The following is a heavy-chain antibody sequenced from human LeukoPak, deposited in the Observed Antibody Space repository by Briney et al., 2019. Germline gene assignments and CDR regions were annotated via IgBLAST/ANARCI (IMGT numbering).Heavy chain of an antibody. CDR2: FDPEHGET. Sequence: GASVKVSCKVSGYTLTELSMHWVRQAPGKGLEWMGGFDPEHGETIYTQKFQGRVTMTEDTSTDTAYMELSSLRSEDTAMYYCATVYISPSGYWGQGTLVTVSS. V-gene: IGHV1-24*01. D-gene: IGHD2-2*02. J-gene: IGHJ4*02. CDR1: GYTLTELS. CDR3: ATVYISPSGY.